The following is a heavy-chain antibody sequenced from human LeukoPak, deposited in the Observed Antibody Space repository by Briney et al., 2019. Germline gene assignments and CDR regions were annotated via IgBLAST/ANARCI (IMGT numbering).Heavy chain of an antibody. J-gene: IGHJ4*02. V-gene: IGHV3-64*01. Sequence: GGSLRLSCAASGFNLSSYSMHWVRQAPGKGLEYVSAISSYGGSTYYANSVKDRFTISRDNSKNTVYLQMGSLRTEDMAVYYCARGYYGSGSYLRYWGQGTLVTVSS. CDR3: ARGYYGSGSYLRY. D-gene: IGHD3-10*01. CDR2: ISSYGGST. CDR1: GFNLSSYS.